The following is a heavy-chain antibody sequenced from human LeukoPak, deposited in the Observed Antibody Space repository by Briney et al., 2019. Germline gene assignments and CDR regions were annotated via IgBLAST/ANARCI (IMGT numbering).Heavy chain of an antibody. CDR2: ISSSSSYI. CDR1: GFTFSSYA. V-gene: IGHV3-21*01. CDR3: ARIDQSLDAFDI. Sequence: GGSLRLSCAASGFTFSSYAMSWVRQAPGKGLEWVSSISSSSSYIYYADSVKGRFTISRDNAKNSLYLQMNSLRAEDTAVYYCARIDQSLDAFDIWGQGTMVTVSS. J-gene: IGHJ3*02.